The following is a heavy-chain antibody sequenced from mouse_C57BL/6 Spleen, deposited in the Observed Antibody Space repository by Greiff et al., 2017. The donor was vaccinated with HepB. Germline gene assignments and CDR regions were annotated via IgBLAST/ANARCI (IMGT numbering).Heavy chain of an antibody. D-gene: IGHD2-5*01. CDR3: AVYSNYVAWFAY. CDR1: GYTFTSYW. Sequence: VQLQQSGTELVKPGASVKLSCKASGYTFTSYWMHWVKQRPGQGLEWIGNINPSNGGTNYNEKFKSKATLTVDKSSSTAYMQLSSLTSEDSAVYYCAVYSNYVAWFAYRGQGTLVTVSA. CDR2: INPSNGGT. J-gene: IGHJ3*01. V-gene: IGHV1-53*01.